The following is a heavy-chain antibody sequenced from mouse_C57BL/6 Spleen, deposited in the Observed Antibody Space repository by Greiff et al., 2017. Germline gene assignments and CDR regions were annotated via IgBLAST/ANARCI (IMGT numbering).Heavy chain of an antibody. D-gene: IGHD2-3*01. Sequence: EVKLQQSGPELVKPGASVKISCKASGYTFTDYYMNWVKQSHGKSLEWIGDINPNNGGTSYNQKFKGKATLTVDKSSSTAYMELRSLTSEDSAVYYCASGGYYLGDYWGQGTSVTVSS. CDR3: ASGGYYLGDY. CDR1: GYTFTDYY. V-gene: IGHV1-26*01. J-gene: IGHJ4*01. CDR2: INPNNGGT.